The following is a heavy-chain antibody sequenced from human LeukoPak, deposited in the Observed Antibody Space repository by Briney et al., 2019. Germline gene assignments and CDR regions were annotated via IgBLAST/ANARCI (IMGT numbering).Heavy chain of an antibody. J-gene: IGHJ4*02. D-gene: IGHD6-19*01. V-gene: IGHV3-30-3*01. CDR1: GFTFSSYA. CDR2: ISYDGSNK. Sequence: PGGSLRLSCAASGFTFSSYAMHWVRQAPGKGLEWVAVISYDGSNKYYADSVKGRFTISRDNSKNTLYLQMNSLRAEDTAMYYCARDGPLAGTGGLFDYWGQGTLVTVSS. CDR3: ARDGPLAGTGGLFDY.